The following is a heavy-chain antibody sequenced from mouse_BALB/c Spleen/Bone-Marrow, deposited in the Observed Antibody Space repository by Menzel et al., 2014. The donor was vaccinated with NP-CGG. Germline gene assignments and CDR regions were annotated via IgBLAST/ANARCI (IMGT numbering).Heavy chain of an antibody. Sequence: VQLQQSGAELARPGASVKMSCKASGYTFTSYTMHWVKQRPGQGLEWIGYINPSSGYTNYNQKFKDKATLTADKSSSTAYMQLSSLTSEDSAVYYCARPPDGYYSYWYFDVWGAGTTVTVSS. CDR1: GYTFTSYT. CDR2: INPSSGYT. D-gene: IGHD2-3*01. V-gene: IGHV1-4*01. CDR3: ARPPDGYYSYWYFDV. J-gene: IGHJ1*01.